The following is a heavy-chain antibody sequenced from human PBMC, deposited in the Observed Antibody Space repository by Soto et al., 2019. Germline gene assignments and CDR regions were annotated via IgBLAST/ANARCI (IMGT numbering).Heavy chain of an antibody. J-gene: IGHJ4*02. D-gene: IGHD2-21*02. Sequence: SVKVSCKASGGTFSSYAISWVRQAPGQGLEWMGGIIPIFGTANYAQKFQGRVTITADKSTSTAYMELSSLRSEDTAVYYCARVFPSYCGGDCSYFDSWGQGTLVTVFS. CDR1: GGTFSSYA. V-gene: IGHV1-69*06. CDR2: IIPIFGTA. CDR3: ARVFPSYCGGDCSYFDS.